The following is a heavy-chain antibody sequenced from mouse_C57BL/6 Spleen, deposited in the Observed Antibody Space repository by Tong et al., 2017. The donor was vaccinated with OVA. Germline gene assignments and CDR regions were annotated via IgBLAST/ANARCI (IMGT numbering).Heavy chain of an antibody. CDR2: IDPENGDT. CDR3: TPHPYY. V-gene: IGHV14-3*01. CDR1: GFNIKNTY. Sequence: EVQLQESVAELVRPGASVKLSCTASGFNIKNTYMHWVRQRPEQGLEWIGRIDPENGDTEYASKFQGKATITADTSSTTAYLQLSSLTSEDTAVYYCTPHPYYWGQGTTLTVSS. J-gene: IGHJ2*01.